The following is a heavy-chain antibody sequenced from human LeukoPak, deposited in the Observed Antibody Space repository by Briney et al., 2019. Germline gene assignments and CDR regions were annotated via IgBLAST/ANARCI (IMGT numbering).Heavy chain of an antibody. V-gene: IGHV3-7*01. CDR3: ARWAGNYYGSSGYPRPFEY. D-gene: IGHD3-22*01. J-gene: IGHJ4*02. CDR1: GFTFSSYW. CDR2: IKQDGSEK. Sequence: GGSLRLSCAASGFTFSSYWMSWVRQAPGKGLEWVANIKQDGSEKYYVDSVKGRFTISRDNAKNSLYLQMNSLRAEDTAVYYCARWAGNYYGSSGYPRPFEYRGQGTLVTVSS.